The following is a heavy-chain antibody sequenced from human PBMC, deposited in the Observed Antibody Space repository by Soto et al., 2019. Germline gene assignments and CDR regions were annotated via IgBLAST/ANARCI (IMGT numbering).Heavy chain of an antibody. CDR3: AANSYCSSTSCYTGYYGMDV. D-gene: IGHD2-2*02. CDR2: IVVGSGNT. Sequence: SVKVSCKASGFTFTSSAVQWVRQARGQRLEWIGWIVVGSGNTNYAQKFQERVTITRDMSTSTAYMELSSLRSEDTAVYYCAANSYCSSTSCYTGYYGMDVWGQGTTVTVSS. CDR1: GFTFTSSA. V-gene: IGHV1-58*01. J-gene: IGHJ6*02.